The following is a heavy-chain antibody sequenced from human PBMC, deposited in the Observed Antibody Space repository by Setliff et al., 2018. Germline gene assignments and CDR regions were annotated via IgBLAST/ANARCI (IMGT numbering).Heavy chain of an antibody. V-gene: IGHV1-69-2*01. CDR1: GYTFTDYY. CDR2: VDPEDGET. CDR3: ATEGHSSGWYSPTFDI. J-gene: IGHJ3*02. Sequence: ASVKVSCKVSGYTFTDYYMHWVQQAPGKGLEWMGLVDPEDGETIYAEKFQGRVTITADTSTDTAYMELSSLRSEDTAVYYCATEGHSSGWYSPTFDIWGQGTMVTVSS. D-gene: IGHD6-19*01.